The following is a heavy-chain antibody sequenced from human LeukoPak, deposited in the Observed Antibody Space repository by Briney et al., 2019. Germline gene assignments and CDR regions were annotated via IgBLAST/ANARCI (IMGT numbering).Heavy chain of an antibody. V-gene: IGHV4-31*03. Sequence: PSQTLSLTCTVSGGSISSGGYSWSWIRQHPGKGLEWIGYIYYSGSTYYNPSLKSRVTISVDTSKNQFSLRLSSVTAADTAVYYCARADGPYYYYGMDVWGQGTTVTVSS. CDR1: GGSISSGGYS. CDR3: ARADGPYYYYGMDV. CDR2: IYYSGST. J-gene: IGHJ6*02.